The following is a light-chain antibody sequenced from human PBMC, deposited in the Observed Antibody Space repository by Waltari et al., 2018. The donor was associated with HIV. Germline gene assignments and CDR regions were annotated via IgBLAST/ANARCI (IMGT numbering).Light chain of an antibody. V-gene: IGLV3-1*01. Sequence: SYELTQPPSVSVSPGQTATITCSGDKLGDKYAGWYQQKSGQSPVLGIYQDTKRPSGIPERFSGSNSGNTATLTITGTQATDEADYYCQTWDNTYVFGAGTKVTVL. CDR3: QTWDNTYV. J-gene: IGLJ1*01. CDR1: KLGDKY. CDR2: QDT.